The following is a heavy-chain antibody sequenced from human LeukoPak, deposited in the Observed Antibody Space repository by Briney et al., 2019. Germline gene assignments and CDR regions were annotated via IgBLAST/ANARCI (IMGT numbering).Heavy chain of an antibody. V-gene: IGHV4-39*01. CDR2: IYYSGST. D-gene: IGHD4-17*01. Sequence: SETLSLTCTVSGGSVGSGDYYWGWIRPPPGKGLEWIGTIYYSGSTYYNTSLKSRVTISVDMSNNQFSLKLNSVTAADTAVYFCARHDYGDYGPFDCWGQGTLVTVSS. CDR1: GGSVGSGDYY. CDR3: ARHDYGDYGPFDC. J-gene: IGHJ4*02.